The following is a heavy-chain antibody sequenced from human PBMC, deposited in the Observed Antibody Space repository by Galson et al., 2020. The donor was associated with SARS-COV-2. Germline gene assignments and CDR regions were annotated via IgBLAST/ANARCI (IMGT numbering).Heavy chain of an antibody. V-gene: IGHV3-48*03. CDR1: GFIFTNYE. J-gene: IGHJ3*01. CDR2: ISDSGTNI. Sequence: GESLKISCAASGFIFTNYEMNWVRQAPGKGLEWVSYISDSGTNIYYADSVKGRLTISRDNTKNSVYLQMTSVRAEDTAVYYCASPYLAAASFFGAFLLWGRGTMVTVSS. CDR3: ASPYLAAASFFGAFLL. D-gene: IGHD6-13*01.